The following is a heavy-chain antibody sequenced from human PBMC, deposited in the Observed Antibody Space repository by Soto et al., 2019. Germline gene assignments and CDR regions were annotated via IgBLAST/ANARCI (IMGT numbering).Heavy chain of an antibody. V-gene: IGHV1-2*02. D-gene: IGHD6-6*01. CDR2: INPNSGDT. Sequence: ASVKVSCKASGYTFTGYYIHWVRQAPGQGLEWMGWINPNSGDTKYAQKFQGRVTMTRDTSTRTAYMEVSRLTSDDTAVYYCARSLSTIGGRPDSWGQGTLVTVSS. J-gene: IGHJ4*02. CDR1: GYTFTGYY. CDR3: ARSLSTIGGRPDS.